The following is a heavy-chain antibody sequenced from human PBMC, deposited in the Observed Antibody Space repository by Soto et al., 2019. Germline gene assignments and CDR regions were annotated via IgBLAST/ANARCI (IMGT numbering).Heavy chain of an antibody. Sequence: PSETLSLTCTVSGGSISSGGYYWSWIRQHPGKGLEWIGYIYYSGSTYYNPSLKSRVTISVDTSKNQFSLKLSSVTAADTAVYYCAGAMGGLGADAFDIWGQGTMVTVSS. J-gene: IGHJ3*02. V-gene: IGHV4-31*03. CDR3: AGAMGGLGADAFDI. D-gene: IGHD1-26*01. CDR1: GGSISSGGYY. CDR2: IYYSGST.